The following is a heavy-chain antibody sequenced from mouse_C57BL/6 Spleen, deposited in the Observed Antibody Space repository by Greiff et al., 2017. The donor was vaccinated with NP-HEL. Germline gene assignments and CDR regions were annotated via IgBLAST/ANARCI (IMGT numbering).Heavy chain of an antibody. CDR3: ARRDYYGSSPHWYFDV. V-gene: IGHV1-69*01. J-gene: IGHJ1*03. D-gene: IGHD1-1*01. Sequence: VQLQQPGAELVMPGASVKLSCKASGYTFTSYWMHWVKQRPGQGLEWIGEIDPSDSSPNYIQKFKGKSTLTVDKSSSTAYMQLSSLTSEDSAVYYCARRDYYGSSPHWYFDVWGTGTTVTVSS. CDR1: GYTFTSYW. CDR2: IDPSDSSP.